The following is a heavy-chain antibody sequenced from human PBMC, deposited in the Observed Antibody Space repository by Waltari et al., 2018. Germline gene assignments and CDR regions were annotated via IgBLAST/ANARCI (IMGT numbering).Heavy chain of an antibody. V-gene: IGHV1-24*01. J-gene: IGHJ5*02. CDR1: GYTLTELS. CDR3: ATGATMFGVVTNNWFDP. Sequence: QVQLVQSGAEVKKPGASVKVSCKVSGYTLTELSMHWVRQAPGKGLEWMGGFDPEEGETIYAQKFQGRVTMTEATSTDTAYMELSSLRSEDTAVYYCATGATMFGVVTNNWFDPWGQGTLVTVSS. CDR2: FDPEEGET. D-gene: IGHD3-3*01.